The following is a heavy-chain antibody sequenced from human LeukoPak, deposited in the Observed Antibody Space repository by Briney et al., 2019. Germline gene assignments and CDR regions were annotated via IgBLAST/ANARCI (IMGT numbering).Heavy chain of an antibody. V-gene: IGHV3-21*01. Sequence: GGSLRLSCAASGFTFSSYSMNWVRQAPGKGLEWVSSISSSSSYIYYADSVKGRFTISRDNAKNSLYLQMNSLRAEDTAVYYCARIVSVGWFDPWGQGTLVTVSS. CDR1: GFTFSSYS. CDR2: ISSSSSYI. D-gene: IGHD5/OR15-5a*01. J-gene: IGHJ5*02. CDR3: ARIVSVGWFDP.